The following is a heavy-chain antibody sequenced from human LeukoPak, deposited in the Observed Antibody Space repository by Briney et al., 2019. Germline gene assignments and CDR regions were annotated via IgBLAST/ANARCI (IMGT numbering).Heavy chain of an antibody. Sequence: SETLSLTCTVSGGSISNNYWSWIRQPPGKGLEWIGYIYNSGSTNYNPSLKSRVTISVDASKNQFSLKLSSVTAADTAVYYCARHAGLSYGFDYWGQGTLVTVFS. CDR2: IYNSGST. D-gene: IGHD5-18*01. CDR3: ARHAGLSYGFDY. J-gene: IGHJ4*02. V-gene: IGHV4-59*08. CDR1: GGSISNNY.